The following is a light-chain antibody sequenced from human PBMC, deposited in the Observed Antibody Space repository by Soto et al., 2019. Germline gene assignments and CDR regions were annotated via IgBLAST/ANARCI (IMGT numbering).Light chain of an antibody. CDR2: EGS. V-gene: IGLV2-23*01. CDR1: SSDVGSYNR. CDR3: CSYAGSVV. Sequence: QSVLTQPASVSGSPGQSITISCTGTSSDVGSYNRVSWYQQHPGKAPKLMIYEGSKRPSGVSNRFSGSKSGNTASLTISGLQAEDESDYYCCSYAGSVVFGGGTKVTVL. J-gene: IGLJ2*01.